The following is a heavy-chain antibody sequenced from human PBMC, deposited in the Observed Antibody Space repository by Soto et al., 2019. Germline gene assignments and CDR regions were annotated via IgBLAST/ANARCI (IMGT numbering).Heavy chain of an antibody. D-gene: IGHD2-2*01. J-gene: IGHJ6*02. CDR2: IWYDGSNK. CDR3: ARKDIVVVPAAEDYYGMDV. V-gene: IGHV3-33*01. CDR1: GFTFSSYG. Sequence: QVQLVESGGGVVQPGRSLRLSGAASGFTFSSYGMHWVRQAPGKGLEWVAVIWYDGSNKYYADSVKGGFTISRDNSKNTLYLQMNSLRAEDTAVYYCARKDIVVVPAAEDYYGMDVWGQGTTVTVSS.